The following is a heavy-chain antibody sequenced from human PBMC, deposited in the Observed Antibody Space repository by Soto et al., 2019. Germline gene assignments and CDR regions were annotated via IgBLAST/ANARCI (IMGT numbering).Heavy chain of an antibody. CDR3: AKEVLAAGQGWFDP. V-gene: IGHV1-18*01. Sequence: GASVKVSCKASGYTFTNYGINWVRQAPGQGLEWMGWINTYNGNTNFAQRLQGRVTMTTEASTSTAYMELRSLRSDDTAVYYSAKEVLAAGQGWFDPWGQGTLVTVSS. D-gene: IGHD6-13*01. CDR1: GYTFTNYG. J-gene: IGHJ5*02. CDR2: INTYNGNT.